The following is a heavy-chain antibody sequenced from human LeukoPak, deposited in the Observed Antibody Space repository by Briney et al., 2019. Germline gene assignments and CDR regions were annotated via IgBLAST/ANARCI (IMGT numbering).Heavy chain of an antibody. CDR3: ARDRPAANWFDP. CDR2: IYYSGST. Sequence: PSETLSLTCTVSGGSISSYYWSWIRQPPGKGLEWIGYIYYSGSTNYNPSLKSRVTISVDTSKNQFSLKLSSVTAADPAVYYCARDRPAANWFDPWGQGPLVTVSS. J-gene: IGHJ5*02. D-gene: IGHD2-2*01. V-gene: IGHV4-59*01. CDR1: GGSISSYY.